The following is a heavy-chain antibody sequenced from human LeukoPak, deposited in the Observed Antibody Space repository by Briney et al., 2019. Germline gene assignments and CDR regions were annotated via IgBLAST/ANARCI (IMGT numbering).Heavy chain of an antibody. CDR1: GFTFSSYW. Sequence: GGSLRLSCAASGFTFSSYWMHWRRQAPGKGLVWVSRINSDGSSTSYADSVKGRFTISRDNAKNTLYLQKNSLKVEGSGVFYCASAIHCSSSCGYPRAWYDLWGRGTLVTVSS. CDR2: INSDGSST. CDR3: ASAIHCSSSCGYPRAWYDL. V-gene: IGHV3-74*01. J-gene: IGHJ5*02. D-gene: IGHD2-2*01.